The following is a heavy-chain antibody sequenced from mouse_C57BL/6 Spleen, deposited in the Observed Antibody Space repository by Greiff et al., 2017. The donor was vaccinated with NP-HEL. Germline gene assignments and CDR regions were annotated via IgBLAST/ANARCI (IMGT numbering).Heavy chain of an antibody. J-gene: IGHJ4*01. CDR1: GFTFSDYG. Sequence: EVMLVESGGGLVKPGGSLKLSCAASGFTFSDYGMHWVRQAPEKGLEWVAYISSGSSTIYYADTVKGRFTISRDNATNTLFLQMTSLRSEDTAMYYCARSGSSYDYAMDYWGQGTSVTVSS. CDR2: ISSGSSTI. D-gene: IGHD1-1*01. CDR3: ARSGSSYDYAMDY. V-gene: IGHV5-17*01.